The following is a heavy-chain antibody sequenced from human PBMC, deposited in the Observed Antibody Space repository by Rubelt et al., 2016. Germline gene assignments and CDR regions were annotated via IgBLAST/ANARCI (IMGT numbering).Heavy chain of an antibody. CDR2: IYSGGST. D-gene: IGHD3-16*01. J-gene: IGHJ4*02. CDR3: ARGHYGRDY. Sequence: CGGGLVQPGGSLRLSCAASGFTVSSNHMSWVRQAPGKGLEWVSLIYSGGSTYYADSVKGRFTISRDNSKNTVYLQMNSLRAEDTAVYYCARGHYGRDYWGQGTLVTVSS. CDR1: GFTVSSNH. V-gene: IGHV3-66*01.